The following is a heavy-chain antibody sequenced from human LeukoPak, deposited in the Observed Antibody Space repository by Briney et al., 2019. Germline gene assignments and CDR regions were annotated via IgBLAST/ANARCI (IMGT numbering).Heavy chain of an antibody. CDR3: AKLGLYGSGRN. CDR1: GFTFSSYA. CDR2: ISGSGGST. V-gene: IGHV3-23*01. J-gene: IGHJ4*02. D-gene: IGHD3-10*01. Sequence: PRGALRLSCAASGFTFSSYAMSWVRQAPGKGLEWVSAISGSGGSTYYAGSVKGRFTISRDNSKNTLYLQMNSLRAEDTAVYYCAKLGLYGSGRNWGQGTLVTVSS.